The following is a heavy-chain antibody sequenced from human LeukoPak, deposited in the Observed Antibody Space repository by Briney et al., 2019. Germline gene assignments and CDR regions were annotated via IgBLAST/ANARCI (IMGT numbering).Heavy chain of an antibody. D-gene: IGHD3-16*01. CDR3: ARLGFRSDPAPDY. CDR1: GGSISSSSYY. Sequence: SETLSLTCTVSGGSISSSSYYWGWIRQPPGKGLEWIGSIYYSGSTYYNPSLKSRVTISVDTSKNQFSLKLSSVTAADTAVYYCARLGFRSDPAPDYWGQGTLVTVSS. V-gene: IGHV4-39*07. CDR2: IYYSGST. J-gene: IGHJ4*02.